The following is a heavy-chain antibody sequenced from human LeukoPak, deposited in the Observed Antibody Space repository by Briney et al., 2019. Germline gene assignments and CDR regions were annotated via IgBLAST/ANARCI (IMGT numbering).Heavy chain of an antibody. CDR2: IYYSGST. CDR3: ARGGTVGAPYNWFDP. CDR1: GGSMSSYY. D-gene: IGHD1-26*01. V-gene: IGHV4-59*01. J-gene: IGHJ5*02. Sequence: SQTLSLTCTVSGGSMSSYYWSWIRQPPGKGLEWIGYIYYSGSTNYNPSLKSRVTISVDTSKNQFFLKLSSVTAADTAVYYCARGGTVGAPYNWFDPWGQGTLVTVSS.